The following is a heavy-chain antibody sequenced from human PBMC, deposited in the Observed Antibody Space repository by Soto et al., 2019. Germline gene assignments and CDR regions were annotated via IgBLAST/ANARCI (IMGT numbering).Heavy chain of an antibody. Sequence: SVKVSCKASGGTLSSYAISWVRQAPGQGLEWMGGIIPIFGTANYAQKFQGRVTITRDTSASTAYMELSSLRSEDTVVYYCARSDFWSGYSPYDYWGQGTLVTVSS. D-gene: IGHD3-3*01. J-gene: IGHJ4*02. CDR1: GGTLSSYA. CDR2: IIPIFGTA. CDR3: ARSDFWSGYSPYDY. V-gene: IGHV1-69*05.